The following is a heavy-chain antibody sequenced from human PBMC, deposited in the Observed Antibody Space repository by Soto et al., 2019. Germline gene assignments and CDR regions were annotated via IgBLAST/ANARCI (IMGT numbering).Heavy chain of an antibody. Sequence: ASVKVSCKASGYTFTSYYMHWVRQAPGQGLEWMGIINPSGGSTSYAQKFQGRVTMTRDTSTSTAYMELSSLRSDDTAVYYCARSGRAGYYYGMDICGQGTTVTVS. CDR3: ARSGRAGYYYGMDI. D-gene: IGHD1-26*01. V-gene: IGHV1-46*01. J-gene: IGHJ6*02. CDR2: INPSGGST. CDR1: GYTFTSYY.